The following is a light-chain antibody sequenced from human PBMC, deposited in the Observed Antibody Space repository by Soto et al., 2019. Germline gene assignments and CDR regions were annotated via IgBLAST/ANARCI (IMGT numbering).Light chain of an antibody. Sequence: EILMTQSPATLSVSPGERATLSCRASQSVDGNLAWYQQKPGQAPRLLIYGASTRATGISARFSGSGSGTEFTLTISSLQSEDFAVYYCQQRSNWPKTFGQGTKVDIK. CDR3: QQRSNWPKT. CDR1: QSVDGN. J-gene: IGKJ1*01. CDR2: GAS. V-gene: IGKV3-15*01.